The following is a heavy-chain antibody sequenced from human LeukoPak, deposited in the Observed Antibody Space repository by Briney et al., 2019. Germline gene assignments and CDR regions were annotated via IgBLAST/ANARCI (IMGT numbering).Heavy chain of an antibody. D-gene: IGHD3-9*01. J-gene: IGHJ4*02. CDR1: GWSFSGYY. CDR3: AAHYDILTRRPYFDY. CDR2: INHSGST. Sequence: PSETLSLTCAVYGWSFSGYYWSWIRQPPGKGLEWIGEINHSGSTNYNPSLKSRVTISVDTSKNQFSLKLSSVTAADTAVYYCAAHYDILTRRPYFDYWGQGTLVTVSS. V-gene: IGHV4-34*01.